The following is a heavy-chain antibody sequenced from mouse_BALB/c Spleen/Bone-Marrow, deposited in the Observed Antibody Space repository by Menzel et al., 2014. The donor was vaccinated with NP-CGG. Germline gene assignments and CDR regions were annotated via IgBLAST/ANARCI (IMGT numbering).Heavy chain of an antibody. CDR1: GYSFXNYW. CDR2: IHPSDSVT. J-gene: IGHJ2*02. CDR3: VKDGNPFDC. D-gene: IGHD2-1*01. Sequence: QVQLQQPGAELVRPGASVKLSCKASGYSFXNYWMNWVKQRPGQGLEWIGMIHPSDSVTRLNQNFEDKATLTVDKSSSTAYMQLSSPTSEDSAVYYCVKDGNPFDCWGQGTSLTVSS. V-gene: IGHV1-74*01.